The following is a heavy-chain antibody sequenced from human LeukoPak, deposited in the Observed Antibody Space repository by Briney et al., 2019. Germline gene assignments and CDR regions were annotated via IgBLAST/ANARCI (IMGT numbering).Heavy chain of an antibody. CDR2: INPSGGST. Sequence: ASVKVSCKASGYTFTTDCIHWVRQAPGQGLEWMGIINPSGGSTTYAQKFQGRVIMTGDTSTSTVYMELRSLRSEDTAVYYCARARGSGSYYGHDYYYYYYMDVWGQGTTVIVSS. CDR3: ARARGSGSYYGHDYYYYYYMDV. CDR1: GYTFTTDC. V-gene: IGHV1-46*01. J-gene: IGHJ6*03. D-gene: IGHD3-10*01.